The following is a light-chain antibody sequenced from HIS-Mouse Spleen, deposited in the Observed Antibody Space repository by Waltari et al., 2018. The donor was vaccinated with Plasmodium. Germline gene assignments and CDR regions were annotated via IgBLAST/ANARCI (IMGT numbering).Light chain of an antibody. CDR3: YSTDSSGNHRV. V-gene: IGLV3-10*01. CDR2: EDS. CDR1: ALPTKY. Sequence: SYELTQPPSVSVSPGPTARITCSGDALPTKYAYWYQQKSGQAPMLVSDEDSKRPSGIPERFSGSSSGTMATLTISGAQVEDEADYYCYSTDSSGNHRVFGGGTKLTVL. J-gene: IGLJ3*02.